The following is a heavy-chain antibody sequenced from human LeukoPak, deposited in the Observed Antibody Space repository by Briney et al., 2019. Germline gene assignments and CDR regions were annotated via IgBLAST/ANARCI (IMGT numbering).Heavy chain of an antibody. Sequence: GGSLRLSCAASGFTVSSYWMHWVRQAPGKGLVWVSHINGDGSSTTHADSVKGRFTISRDNAKNTLYLQMNSLRAEDTAVYYCVRGGVRSAFDIWGQGTMVTVSS. CDR1: GFTVSSYW. CDR2: INGDGSST. V-gene: IGHV3-74*01. CDR3: VRGGVRSAFDI. J-gene: IGHJ3*02. D-gene: IGHD3-10*01.